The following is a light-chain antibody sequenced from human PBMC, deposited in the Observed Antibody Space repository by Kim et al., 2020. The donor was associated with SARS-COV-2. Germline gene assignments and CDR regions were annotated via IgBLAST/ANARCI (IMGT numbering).Light chain of an antibody. V-gene: IGLV2-14*03. CDR1: SSDVGSYNF. CDR3: SSYTSSSTYV. J-gene: IGLJ1*01. Sequence: GQSITISCSGTSSDVGSYNFVSWYQQHPGKAPKVMIYDVGNRPSGVSNRFSGSKSGNTASLTISGLQAEDEADYYCSSYTSSSTYVFGTGTQLTVL. CDR2: DVG.